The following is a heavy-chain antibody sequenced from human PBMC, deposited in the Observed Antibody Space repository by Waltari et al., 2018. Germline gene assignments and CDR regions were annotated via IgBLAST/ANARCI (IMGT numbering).Heavy chain of an antibody. V-gene: IGHV1-69*08. D-gene: IGHD6-6*01. CDR2: SILSVGTA. CDR1: GGTFSSYA. CDR3: ARGRSDHSSPYY. J-gene: IGHJ4*02. Sequence: QVQLVQSGAEVKKPGSSVKVSCKASGGTFSSYAISWVRQAPGQGLEWMGSSILSVGTANYANSFQVRVTITADKSTSTAYMELSSLRSEYTAVYYGARGRSDHSSPYYWGQGTLVTVSS.